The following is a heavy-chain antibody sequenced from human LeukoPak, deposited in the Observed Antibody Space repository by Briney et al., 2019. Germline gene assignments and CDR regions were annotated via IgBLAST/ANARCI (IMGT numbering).Heavy chain of an antibody. V-gene: IGHV1-18*01. CDR1: GYTFTSYG. D-gene: IGHD3-16*02. CDR3: AREGDDYVWGSYRHPLLN. Sequence: ASVKVSCKASGYTFTSYGISWVRQAPGQGLEWMGWMSAYNGNTNYAQKLQGRVTMTTDTSTSTAYMELRSLRSDDTAVYYCAREGDDYVWGSYRHPLLNWGQGTLVTVSS. J-gene: IGHJ4*02. CDR2: MSAYNGNT.